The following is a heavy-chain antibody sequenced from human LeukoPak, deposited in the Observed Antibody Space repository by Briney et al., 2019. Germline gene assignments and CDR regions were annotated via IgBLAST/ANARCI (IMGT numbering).Heavy chain of an antibody. CDR2: IYTSGST. Sequence: PSETLSLTCTVSGGSISSYYWSWVRQPAGKGLEWIGRIYTSGSTNYNPSLKSRVTMSVDTSKNQFSLKLSSVTAADTAVYYCARERDEGGNPRYYYYYYYMDVWGKGTTVTVSS. J-gene: IGHJ6*03. D-gene: IGHD4-23*01. CDR1: GGSISSYY. CDR3: ARERDEGGNPRYYYYYYYMDV. V-gene: IGHV4-4*07.